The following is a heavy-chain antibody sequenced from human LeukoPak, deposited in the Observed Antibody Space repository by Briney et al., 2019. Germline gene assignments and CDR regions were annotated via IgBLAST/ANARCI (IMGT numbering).Heavy chain of an antibody. V-gene: IGHV3-53*01. CDR1: GFTVSSNY. D-gene: IGHD3-22*01. CDR2: IYRGGST. J-gene: IGHJ4*02. Sequence: GGSLRLSCAASGFTVSSNYMSWVRQAPGKGLEWVSVIYRGGSTYYADSVKGRFTISRDNSKNTLYLQMNSLRAEDTAVYYCAREHYYDSSGSDYWGQGTLVTVSS. CDR3: AREHYYDSSGSDY.